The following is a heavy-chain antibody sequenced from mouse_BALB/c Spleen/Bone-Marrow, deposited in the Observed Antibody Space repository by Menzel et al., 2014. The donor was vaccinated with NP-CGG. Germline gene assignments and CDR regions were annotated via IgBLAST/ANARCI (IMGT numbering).Heavy chain of an antibody. Sequence: QVQLQQPGAELVRPGTSVKVSCKASGYAFTNYLIEWVKQRPGQGLEWIGVINPGSGGTNYNEKFRGKATLTADKSSSTACMQLSSLTSDDSAVYFCARCLTGTSALDFWGQGTSVTVSS. CDR3: ARCLTGTSALDF. J-gene: IGHJ4*01. CDR1: GYAFTNYL. D-gene: IGHD4-1*01. V-gene: IGHV1-54*01. CDR2: INPGSGGT.